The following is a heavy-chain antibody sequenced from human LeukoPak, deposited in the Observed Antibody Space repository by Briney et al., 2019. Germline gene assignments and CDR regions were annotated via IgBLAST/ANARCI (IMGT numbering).Heavy chain of an antibody. D-gene: IGHD3-22*01. CDR3: ARGIPPRRDYDSRGYYSYYFDY. V-gene: IGHV1-18*01. J-gene: IGHJ4*02. Sequence: ASVKVSCKASGYIFTNYGISWVRQAPGQGLEWMGWISGYNANTKYAQKVQGRVTMTTDTSTSKAYMELRSLRSDDTAVYYCARGIPPRRDYDSRGYYSYYFDYWGQGTLVTVSS. CDR2: ISGYNANT. CDR1: GYIFTNYG.